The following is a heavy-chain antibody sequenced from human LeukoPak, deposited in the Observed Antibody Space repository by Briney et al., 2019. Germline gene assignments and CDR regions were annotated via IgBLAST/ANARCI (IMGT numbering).Heavy chain of an antibody. CDR2: IYYSGST. D-gene: IGHD3-10*01. Sequence: PSETLSLTCTVSGGSISSGGYYWSWIRQHPGKGLEWIGYIYYSGSTNYNPSLKSRVTISVDTSKNQFSLKLSSVTAADTAVYYCARAWFGEFDPGFDPWGQGTLVTVSS. V-gene: IGHV4-61*08. CDR1: GGSISSGGYY. J-gene: IGHJ5*02. CDR3: ARAWFGEFDPGFDP.